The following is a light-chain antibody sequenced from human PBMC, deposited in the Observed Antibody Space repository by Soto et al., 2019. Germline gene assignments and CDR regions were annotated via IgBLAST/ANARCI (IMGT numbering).Light chain of an antibody. V-gene: IGLV1-40*01. CDR2: GNN. J-gene: IGLJ1*01. CDR1: SSNIGAGYD. Sequence: QSVLTQPPSVSGAPGQRVTISCTGSSSNIGAGYDVHWYQQLPGTAPKLLLYGNNNRPSGVPDRFAGSKSGTSASLAITGLQAEDEADYHCQSYDSSLSAPYVFGTGTKVTVL. CDR3: QSYDSSLSAPYV.